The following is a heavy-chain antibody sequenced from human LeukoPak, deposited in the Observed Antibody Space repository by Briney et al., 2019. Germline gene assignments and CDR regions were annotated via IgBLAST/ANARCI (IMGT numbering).Heavy chain of an antibody. J-gene: IGHJ4*02. D-gene: IGHD6-13*01. V-gene: IGHV4-61*08. CDR3: ARYSSTADYFDH. Sequence: SETLSLTCTVSGGSISSGGYYWSWIRQPPGKGLEWIGYIYYSGSTNYNPSLKSRLTISVDMSKNQFSLNLSSVTAADTAVYYCARYSSTADYFDHWGQGILVTVFS. CDR1: GGSISSGGYY. CDR2: IYYSGST.